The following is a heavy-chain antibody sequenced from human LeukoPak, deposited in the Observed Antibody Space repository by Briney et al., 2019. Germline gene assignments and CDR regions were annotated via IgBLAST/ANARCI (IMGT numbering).Heavy chain of an antibody. CDR3: ARLLGSGTSYNLDY. D-gene: IGHD3-10*01. CDR1: GFTFSSYG. J-gene: IGHJ4*02. Sequence: GGSLRLSCAASGFTFSSYGMSWVRQAPGKGLEWVSAISGSGGSTYYADSVKGRFAISRDNSNTSLYLQMNSLKTEDTAVYYCARLLGSGTSYNLDYWGQGTLVTVSS. CDR2: ISGSGGST. V-gene: IGHV3-23*01.